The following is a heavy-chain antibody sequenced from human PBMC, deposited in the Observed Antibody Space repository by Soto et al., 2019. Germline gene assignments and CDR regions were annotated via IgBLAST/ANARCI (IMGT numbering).Heavy chain of an antibody. D-gene: IGHD3-3*01. V-gene: IGHV4-59*01. CDR2: IDDAGST. J-gene: IGHJ2*01. CDR1: GGSMTSYY. CDR3: ARAYFDFTGGYSPYWYSEL. Sequence: SETLSLTCRVSGGSMTSYYWDWLRQSPGKGLEWIGYIDDAGSTKFNPSLRSRVSMSILTSQGQVSLTLDSVTAADTAVYYCARAYFDFTGGYSPYWYSELWGRGTLVTVSS.